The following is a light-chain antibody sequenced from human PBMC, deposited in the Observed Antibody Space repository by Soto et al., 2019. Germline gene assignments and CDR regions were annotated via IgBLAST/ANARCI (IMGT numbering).Light chain of an antibody. CDR2: GAS. CDR3: QQYDTSPLT. V-gene: IGKV3-20*01. J-gene: IGKJ4*01. CDR1: QSVRSSY. Sequence: EIVLTQSPGTLSLSPGERATLSCRASQSVRSSYLAWYQQKPGQAPRLLIYGASSRATGIPDRFSGSGSGTDYTLTISRLEPEDFAVYYCQQYDTSPLTFGGGTKVDIK.